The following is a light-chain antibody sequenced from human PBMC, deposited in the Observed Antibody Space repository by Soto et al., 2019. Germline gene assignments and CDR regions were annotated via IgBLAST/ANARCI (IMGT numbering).Light chain of an antibody. V-gene: IGKV3-15*01. CDR2: GAS. Sequence: EILMTQSPATLSLSLGEIATLSFRASESVSTNLAWYQQKAGQAPRLLIYGASTRATGVPPRFSGSGSGTDFTLTVNSLQSEDIAVYYCQQYNNWPWTFGQGTKVDIK. CDR3: QQYNNWPWT. J-gene: IGKJ1*01. CDR1: ESVSTN.